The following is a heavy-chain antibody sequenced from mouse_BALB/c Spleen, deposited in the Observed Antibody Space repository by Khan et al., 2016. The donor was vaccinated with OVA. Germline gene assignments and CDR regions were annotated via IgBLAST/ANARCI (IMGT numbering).Heavy chain of an antibody. CDR1: GYTFTSYF. V-gene: IGHV1S81*02. CDR2: INPSNGGT. D-gene: IGHD3-2*01. CDR3: TRRGTARATLWFAY. Sequence: QVQLQQSGAELVKPGASVKLSCKASGYTFTSYFMYWVKQRPGQGLEWIGEINPSNGGTNFNEKFKSKATLTVDKSSSTAYMQLSSLTSEDSAVXYCTRRGTARATLWFAYWGQGTLVTVSA. J-gene: IGHJ3*01.